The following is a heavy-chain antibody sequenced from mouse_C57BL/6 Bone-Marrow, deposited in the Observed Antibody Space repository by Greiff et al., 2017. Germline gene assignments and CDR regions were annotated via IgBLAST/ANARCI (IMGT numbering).Heavy chain of an antibody. V-gene: IGHV5-12*01. J-gene: IGHJ4*01. CDR2: ISNGGGST. CDR3: ARHYGSSYYAMDY. Sequence: DVKLVESGGGLVQPGGSLKLSCAASGFTFSDYYMYWVRQTPEKRLEWVAYISNGGGSTYYPDTVKGRFTISIYNAKNTLYLQMSRLKSEDTAMYYCARHYGSSYYAMDYWGQGTSVTVSS. D-gene: IGHD1-1*01. CDR1: GFTFSDYY.